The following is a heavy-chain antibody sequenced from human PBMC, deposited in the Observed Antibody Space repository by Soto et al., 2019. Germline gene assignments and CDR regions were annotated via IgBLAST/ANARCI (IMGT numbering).Heavy chain of an antibody. J-gene: IGHJ4*02. CDR1: GFTFSDNS. D-gene: IGHD4-17*01. V-gene: IGHV3-11*01. Sequence: VGSLRLSCAASGFTFSDNSTSWIRQAPGKGLDWDSYISSSGSTIYSADSVKGRFTISRDNAKNSQYLQMNSLRAEDTAVYYCARDTVVFDYWGQGTLVTVSS. CDR2: ISSSGSTI. CDR3: ARDTVVFDY.